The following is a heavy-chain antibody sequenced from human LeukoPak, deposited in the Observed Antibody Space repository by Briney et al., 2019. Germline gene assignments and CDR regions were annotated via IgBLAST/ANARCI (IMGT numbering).Heavy chain of an antibody. CDR2: VSGYNGVT. CDR1: GSTFTSYS. Sequence: GASVKVSCKASGSTFTSYSVSWVRQAPGQGLEWMGWVSGYNGVTDYAQKFQGRVTMTTDTSTSTAYMDLRSLRSDDTAVYYCARTYYYETTGYPGYLDDWGQGILLTVSS. V-gene: IGHV1-18*01. J-gene: IGHJ4*02. D-gene: IGHD3-22*01. CDR3: ARTYYYETTGYPGYLDD.